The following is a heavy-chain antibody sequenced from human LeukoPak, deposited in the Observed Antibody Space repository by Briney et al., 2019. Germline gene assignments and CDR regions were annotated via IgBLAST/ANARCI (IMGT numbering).Heavy chain of an antibody. J-gene: IGHJ4*02. CDR1: GYSISSGYY. D-gene: IGHD4-11*01. CDR3: ARTGTTVLDC. V-gene: IGHV4-38-2*01. Sequence: SETLSLTCAVSGYSISSGYYWGWIRQPPGKGLEWIGSIYHSGSTYYNPSLKSRVTMSVDTSKNQFSLKLSSVTAADTAVYYCARTGTTVLDCWGQGTLVTVSS. CDR2: IYHSGST.